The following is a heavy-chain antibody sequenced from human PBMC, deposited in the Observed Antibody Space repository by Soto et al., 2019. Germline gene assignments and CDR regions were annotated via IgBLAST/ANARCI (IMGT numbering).Heavy chain of an antibody. Sequence: QVQLMQSGAEVKKPGASVKVSCKASGYTFRNFGISWVRRAPGQGLEWLEWISTDNGNTKYAQNFHDRVTMTTDTATTTAYMELRSLRSDDTAVYYCTRDAKYYDILTGYFVNDYWGQGTLVTVSS. CDR1: GYTFRNFG. CDR3: TRDAKYYDILTGYFVNDY. D-gene: IGHD3-9*01. J-gene: IGHJ4*02. CDR2: ISTDNGNT. V-gene: IGHV1-18*01.